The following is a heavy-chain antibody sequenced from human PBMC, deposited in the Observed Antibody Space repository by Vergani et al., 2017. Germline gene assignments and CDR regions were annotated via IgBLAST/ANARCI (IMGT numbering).Heavy chain of an antibody. CDR3: AKLLIVGARFWFDP. CDR2: ISGSGGST. CDR1: GFTFSSYD. V-gene: IGHV3-23*04. Sequence: EVQLVESGGGLVKPGGSLRLSCAASGFTFSSYDMHWVRQATGKGLEWVSAISGSGGSTYYADSVKGRFTISRDNSKNTLYLQMNSLRAEDTAVYYCAKLLIVGARFWFDPWGQGTLVTVSS. J-gene: IGHJ5*02. D-gene: IGHD1-26*01.